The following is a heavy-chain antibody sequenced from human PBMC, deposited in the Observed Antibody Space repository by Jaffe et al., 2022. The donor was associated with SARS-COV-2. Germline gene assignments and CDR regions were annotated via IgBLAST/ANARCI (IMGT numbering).Heavy chain of an antibody. CDR2: IIPYNGNT. J-gene: IGHJ5*02. D-gene: IGHD2-2*01. CDR1: GYTFTSYG. V-gene: IGHV1-18*01. CDR3: AREYCSTTSCYASGWFDP. Sequence: QVQLVQSGAEVKKPGASVKVSCKASGYTFTSYGISWVRQAPGQGLEWMGWIIPYNGNTNYAQKFQGRVLMTTDTSTSTAYMELRSLRSDDTAVYYCAREYCSTTSCYASGWFDPWGQGTLVTVSS.